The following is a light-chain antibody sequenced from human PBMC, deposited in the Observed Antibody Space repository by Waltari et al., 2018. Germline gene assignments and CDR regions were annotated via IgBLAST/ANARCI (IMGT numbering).Light chain of an antibody. V-gene: IGKV1-27*01. J-gene: IGKJ3*01. Sequence: DIQMTQSPSSLSASVGDRVTISCRASHGINNYLAWYYQKPVKAPKLLTYAASTLQSGVPSRLSGSGSGTDFTLTISSLQPEDVATYYCQNYNSAPLTFGPGTKVDIK. CDR3: QNYNSAPLT. CDR2: AAS. CDR1: HGINNY.